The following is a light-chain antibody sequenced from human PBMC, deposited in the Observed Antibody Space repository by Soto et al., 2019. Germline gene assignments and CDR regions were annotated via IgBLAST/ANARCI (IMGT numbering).Light chain of an antibody. Sequence: DIPLPPSPSTLSASVGSRVTIPCRASQPISTWLAWYQEKPGKAPKLLIYDASSLEGGVPSRFSGSGSGTEFTLTISSLQPDDFATYYCQHYNSYSEAFGQGTKVDIK. CDR1: QPISTW. CDR3: QHYNSYSEA. J-gene: IGKJ1*01. V-gene: IGKV1-5*01. CDR2: DAS.